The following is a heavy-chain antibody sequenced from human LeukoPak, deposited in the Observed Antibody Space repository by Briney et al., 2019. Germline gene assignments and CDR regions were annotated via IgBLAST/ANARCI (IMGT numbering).Heavy chain of an antibody. CDR3: ARDLRIVSGSYLDY. CDR2: ISYDGSNK. J-gene: IGHJ4*02. D-gene: IGHD1-26*01. CDR1: GFTFSSYA. Sequence: QAGGSLRLPCAASGFTFSSYAMHWVRQAPGKGLEWVAVISYDGSNKYYADSVKGRFTISRDNSKNTLYLQMNSLRAEDTAIYYCARDLRIVSGSYLDYWGQGTLVTVSS. V-gene: IGHV3-30*04.